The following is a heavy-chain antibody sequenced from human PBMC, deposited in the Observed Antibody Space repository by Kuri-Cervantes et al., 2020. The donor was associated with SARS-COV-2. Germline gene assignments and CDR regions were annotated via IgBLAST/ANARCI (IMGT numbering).Heavy chain of an antibody. J-gene: IGHJ6*03. CDR3: ARVHKAGATYYYYYMDV. Sequence: GESLKISCAASGFTFSSYAMSWVRQAPGKGLEWVSSISSSSSYIYYADSVKGRFTISRDNAKNSLYLQMNSLRAEDTAVYYCARVHKAGATYYYYYMDVWGKGTTVPSP. CDR1: GFTFSSYA. V-gene: IGHV3-21*01. D-gene: IGHD1-26*01. CDR2: ISSSSSYI.